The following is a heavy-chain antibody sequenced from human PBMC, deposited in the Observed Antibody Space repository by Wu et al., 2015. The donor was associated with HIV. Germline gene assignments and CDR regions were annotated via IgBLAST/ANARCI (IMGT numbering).Heavy chain of an antibody. Sequence: QVQVVQSGAEVRKPGSSVKVSCKTSGGTFGTFPINWVRQAPGQGLEWMGRIIPIVQTADYAQRFQGRVTITADESTDTAYLEVISLRSEDTAVYYCARDERIAVAGRGAEYFQHWGQGTLVTVSS. V-gene: IGHV1-69*11. J-gene: IGHJ1*01. CDR2: IIPIVQTA. CDR3: ARDERIAVAGRGAEYFQH. D-gene: IGHD6-19*01. CDR1: GGTFGTFP.